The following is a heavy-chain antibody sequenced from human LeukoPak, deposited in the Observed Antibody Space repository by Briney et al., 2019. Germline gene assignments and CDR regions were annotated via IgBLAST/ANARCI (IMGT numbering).Heavy chain of an antibody. Sequence: GGSLRLSCAASGFTFSAYSMSWVRQTPGKGLEWVSSISYSGPSTYYADSVKGRFTISRDSAKNSLYLQMDSLRAEDTAVYYCASAQYSSGWHCFDYWGQGTLVTVSS. J-gene: IGHJ4*02. V-gene: IGHV3-21*01. CDR3: ASAQYSSGWHCFDY. CDR1: GFTFSAYS. D-gene: IGHD6-19*01. CDR2: ISYSGPST.